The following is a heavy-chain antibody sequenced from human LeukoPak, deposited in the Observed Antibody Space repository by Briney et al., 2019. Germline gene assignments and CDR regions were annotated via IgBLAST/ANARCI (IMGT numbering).Heavy chain of an antibody. Sequence: SETLSLTCSVSGVSISSGDYYWAWTRQPPGKGLEWIGYIYFSESTFYNPSLKSRLTISLDASKNQFFLRLSSVTAADTAVYYCARAMTFHNWFDPWGQGTLATVS. CDR2: IYFSEST. D-gene: IGHD3/OR15-3a*01. V-gene: IGHV4-30-4*01. CDR1: GVSISSGDYY. CDR3: ARAMTFHNWFDP. J-gene: IGHJ5*02.